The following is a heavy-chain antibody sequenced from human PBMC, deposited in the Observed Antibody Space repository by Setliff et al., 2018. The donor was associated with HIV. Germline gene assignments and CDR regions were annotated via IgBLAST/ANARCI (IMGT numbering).Heavy chain of an antibody. Sequence: ASVKVSCKASADIFNAYYIHWVRQAPGQGLEWMGWITPNGDDTNYPQKFEGRVTPTRDTCIDTAYMELRSLTSDDTAVYYCARVADRNYDFWRAYEYWGQGTLVTVSS. CDR1: ADIFNAYY. D-gene: IGHD3-3*01. CDR2: ITPNGDDT. CDR3: ARVADRNYDFWRAYEY. J-gene: IGHJ4*02. V-gene: IGHV1-2*02.